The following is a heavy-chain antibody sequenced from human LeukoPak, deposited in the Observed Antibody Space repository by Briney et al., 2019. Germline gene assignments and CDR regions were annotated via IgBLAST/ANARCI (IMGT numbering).Heavy chain of an antibody. CDR3: ARDRSSGWYGLGHKYYFDY. CDR1: GGSISSYY. Sequence: SETLSLTCTVSGGSISSYYWSWIRQPAGKGLEWIGRIYTSGSTNYNPSPKSRVTMSVDTTKNQFSLKLSSVTAADTAVYYCARDRSSGWYGLGHKYYFDYWGQGTLVTVSS. D-gene: IGHD6-19*01. J-gene: IGHJ4*02. V-gene: IGHV4-4*07. CDR2: IYTSGST.